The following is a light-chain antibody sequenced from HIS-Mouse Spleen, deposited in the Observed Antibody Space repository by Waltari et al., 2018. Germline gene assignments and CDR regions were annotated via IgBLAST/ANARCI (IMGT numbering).Light chain of an antibody. J-gene: IGKJ4*01. CDR3: QQYGSSPLT. CDR1: QSVSRSY. CDR2: GAS. Sequence: EIVLTQSPGTLSLSPGERATLSCRASQSVSRSYLAWYQQKPGQAPRLLIYGASSRATGIPDRFSGSGYGIDFTLTISRLEPEDFAVYYCQQYGSSPLTFGGGTKVEIK. V-gene: IGKV3-20*01.